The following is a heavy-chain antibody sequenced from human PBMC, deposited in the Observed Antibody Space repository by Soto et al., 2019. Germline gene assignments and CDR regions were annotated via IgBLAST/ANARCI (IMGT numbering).Heavy chain of an antibody. CDR3: STYLGGGGGRGY. J-gene: IGHJ4*02. V-gene: IGHV4-59*02. Sequence: QVQLQESGPGLVKPSETLSLTCTVSGGSVTNHHLSWIRQPPGNELEWMGYINYDGSTTYQPSLRSRATMPLDTSDSRLSLKLSSLTAADTAVYYCSTYLGGGGGRGYWGQGTLVTVSS. CDR2: INYDGST. CDR1: GGSVTNHH. D-gene: IGHD2-21*01.